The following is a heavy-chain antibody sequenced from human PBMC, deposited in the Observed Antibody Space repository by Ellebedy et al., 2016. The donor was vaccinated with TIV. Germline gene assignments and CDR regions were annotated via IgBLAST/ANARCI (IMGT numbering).Heavy chain of an antibody. V-gene: IGHV4-39*01. CDR1: GGSISSSSYY. CDR2: IYYSGST. J-gene: IGHJ5*02. D-gene: IGHD1-7*01. CDR3: ARQGITGTTNWFDP. Sequence: SETLSLXCTVSGGSISSSSYYWGWIRQPPGKGLEWIGSIYYSGSTYYNPSLKSRVTISVDTSKNQFSLKLSSVTAADTAVYYCARQGITGTTNWFDPWGQGTLVTVSS.